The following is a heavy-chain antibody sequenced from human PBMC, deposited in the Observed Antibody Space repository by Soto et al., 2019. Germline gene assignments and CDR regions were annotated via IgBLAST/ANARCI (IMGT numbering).Heavy chain of an antibody. CDR2: INPNSGGT. CDR1: GYTFTDYY. D-gene: IGHD1-1*01. J-gene: IGHJ5*02. CDR3: ARGRHELEPFDP. V-gene: IGHV1-2*02. Sequence: QVQLVQSGAEVRKPGASVKVSCKASGYTFTDYYIRWVRQAPGQGLEWMGWINPNSGGTNYAQRFQGRVTMTRDTSISTAYMELSRLTSDDPAVYYCARGRHELEPFDPWGQGTLVTVSS.